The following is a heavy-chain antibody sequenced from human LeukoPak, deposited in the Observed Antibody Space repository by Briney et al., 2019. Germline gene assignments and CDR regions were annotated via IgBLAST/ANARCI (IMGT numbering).Heavy chain of an antibody. CDR1: EFTFSGYA. D-gene: IGHD3-3*01. CDR2: ISGSGSTT. CDR3: ANSIFGVVIPFDY. V-gene: IGHV3-23*01. J-gene: IGHJ4*02. Sequence: GGSLRLSCAASEFTFSGYAMSWVRQAPGKGLEWVSTISGSGSTTWYADSVKGRFTISRDNSKNTLYLQMNSLRAEDTAVYYCANSIFGVVIPFDYWGQGTLVTVSS.